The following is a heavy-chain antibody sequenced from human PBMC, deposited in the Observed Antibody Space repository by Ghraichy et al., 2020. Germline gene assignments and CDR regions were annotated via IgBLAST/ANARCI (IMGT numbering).Heavy chain of an antibody. CDR1: GFTFSRYW. Sequence: GESLNISCAASGFTFSRYWMTWVRQAPGKGLEWVANIKHDSSEKYYVDSVKGRFTISRDDAKNTLFLQMNSLRAEDTALYYCARQGFGVPFDYWGQGTLLTVSS. CDR3: ARQGFGVPFDY. V-gene: IGHV3-7*03. D-gene: IGHD3-16*01. J-gene: IGHJ4*02. CDR2: IKHDSSEK.